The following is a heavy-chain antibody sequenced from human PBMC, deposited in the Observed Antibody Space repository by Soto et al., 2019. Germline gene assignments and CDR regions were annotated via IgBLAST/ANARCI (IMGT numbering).Heavy chain of an antibody. Sequence: ASVKVSCKASGYAFTTYAMTWGRQAPGRGLEWMGWISTYNGETNYAQNLQGRVTMTTDTSTTTAYMELRSLRSDDTAVYYCARQLPGDCFDPWGQGTLVTVSS. J-gene: IGHJ5*02. D-gene: IGHD1-1*01. V-gene: IGHV1-18*01. CDR2: ISTYNGET. CDR1: GYAFTTYA. CDR3: ARQLPGDCFDP.